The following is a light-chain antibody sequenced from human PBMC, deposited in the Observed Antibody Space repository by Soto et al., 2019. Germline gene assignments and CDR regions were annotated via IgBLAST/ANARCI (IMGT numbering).Light chain of an antibody. Sequence: DIQMTQSPSTLSASVVDRVTITCRASQSISSWLAWYQQKPGKAPKLLIYDASSLESGVPSRFSGSGSGTEITLTISSLQPDDFATYYCQQYNSYSWTFGQGTKVDIK. CDR1: QSISSW. CDR3: QQYNSYSWT. V-gene: IGKV1-5*01. CDR2: DAS. J-gene: IGKJ1*01.